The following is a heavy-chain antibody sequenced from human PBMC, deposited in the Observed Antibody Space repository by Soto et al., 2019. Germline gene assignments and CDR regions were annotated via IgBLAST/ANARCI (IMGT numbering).Heavy chain of an antibody. V-gene: IGHV1-18*04. Sequence: ASVKVSCKASGYSFTSVGISWVRQAPGQGLEWMGWVSAYNGNTHYAPKLQGRVTMTTDRSTTTAYLELRSLTSDDTAVYYCARAGGTQLFDYWGRGTLVTVSS. CDR2: VSAYNGNT. J-gene: IGHJ4*02. D-gene: IGHD1-1*01. CDR3: ARAGGTQLFDY. CDR1: GYSFTSVG.